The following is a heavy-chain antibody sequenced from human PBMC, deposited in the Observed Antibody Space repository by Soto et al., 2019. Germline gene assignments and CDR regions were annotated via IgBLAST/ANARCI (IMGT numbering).Heavy chain of an antibody. CDR2: ISGYNGNT. Sequence: QVQLVQSGPEVKKPGASVKVSCKASGYTFTNYGITWVRQAPGQGLEWMGWISGYNGNTNYAQNLQGRVTLTTDTSTTTAYMEVRSLTSDDTAVYYCASGSSSWYKTESGWFDPWGQGTLVTVSS. D-gene: IGHD6-13*01. V-gene: IGHV1-18*01. CDR1: GYTFTNYG. CDR3: ASGSSSWYKTESGWFDP. J-gene: IGHJ5*02.